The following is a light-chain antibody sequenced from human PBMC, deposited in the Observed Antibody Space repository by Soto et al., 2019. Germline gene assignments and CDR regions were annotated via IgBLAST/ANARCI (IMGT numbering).Light chain of an antibody. Sequence: DIQMTQSPSTLSASVGDRVTITCRASQSISPWLAWYQQKPGKAPKLLIYKASSLASGVPSRFSGSGSGTEFTLTISSLQPDDFATYYCQHYKTYSRAFGQGTKVVIK. CDR3: QHYKTYSRA. CDR2: KAS. V-gene: IGKV1-5*03. CDR1: QSISPW. J-gene: IGKJ1*01.